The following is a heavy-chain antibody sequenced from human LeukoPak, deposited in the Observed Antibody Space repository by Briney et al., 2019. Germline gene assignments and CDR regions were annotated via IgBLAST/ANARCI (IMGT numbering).Heavy chain of an antibody. J-gene: IGHJ4*02. Sequence: GGSLRLSCAASGFTFSSYAMSWVRQAPGKGLEWVSAISGSGGSTYYADSVKGRFTISRDNSKNTLYLQMNSLRAEDTAVYYCARARYGSGSYLDYWGQGTLVTVSS. D-gene: IGHD3-10*01. CDR1: GFTFSSYA. V-gene: IGHV3-23*01. CDR2: ISGSGGST. CDR3: ARARYGSGSYLDY.